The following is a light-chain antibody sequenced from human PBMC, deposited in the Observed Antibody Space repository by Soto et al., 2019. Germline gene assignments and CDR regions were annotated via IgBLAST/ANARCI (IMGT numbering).Light chain of an antibody. Sequence: EIVLTQSPGTLSLSPGERATLSCRASQGVTSSFLAWYQQKPGQAPKLIIFGASIRATDVPDRFSGSGSGTAFTLTISRLEPEDFAVYYCQQYGSSPGTFDQGTKVDIK. CDR3: QQYGSSPGT. CDR1: QGVTSSF. CDR2: GAS. V-gene: IGKV3-20*01. J-gene: IGKJ1*01.